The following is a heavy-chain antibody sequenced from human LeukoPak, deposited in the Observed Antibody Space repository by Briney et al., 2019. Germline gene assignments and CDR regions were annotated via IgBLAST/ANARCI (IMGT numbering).Heavy chain of an antibody. J-gene: IGHJ4*02. V-gene: IGHV4-31*03. Sequence: SQTLSLTCTVSGGSISSGGYYWSWIRQHPGKGLEWIGYIYYSGSTYYNPSLKSRVTISVDTSKNQFSLKLRSVTAADTAVYYCARMATIGYYFDYWGQGTLVPVSS. CDR1: GGSISSGGYY. CDR2: IYYSGST. CDR3: ARMATIGYYFDY. D-gene: IGHD5-24*01.